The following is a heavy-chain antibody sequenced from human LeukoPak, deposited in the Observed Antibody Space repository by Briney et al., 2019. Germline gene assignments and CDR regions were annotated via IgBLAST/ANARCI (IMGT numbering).Heavy chain of an antibody. CDR3: TRGLAY. D-gene: IGHD3-16*01. J-gene: IGHJ4*02. CDR1: GFTFSSSW. Sequence: GGSLRLSCAASGFTFSSSWMHWVRQAPGNGLVWVSLISTDGSSTSYADSVQGRFTISIDNAKTTVYLPMNSLRVEVTALYYCTRGLAYWGQGTLVTVSS. V-gene: IGHV3-74*01. CDR2: ISTDGSST.